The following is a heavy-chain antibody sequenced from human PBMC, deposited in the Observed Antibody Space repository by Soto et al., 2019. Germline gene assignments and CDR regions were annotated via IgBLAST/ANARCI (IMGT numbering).Heavy chain of an antibody. J-gene: IGHJ4*02. CDR3: ARDSFPPYSSSSKGFDY. Sequence: SVKVSCKASGGTFSSYAISWVRQAPGPGLEWMGGIIPIFGTANYAQKFQGRVTITADKSTSTAYMELSSLRSEDTAVYYCARDSFPPYSSSSKGFDYWGQGSLVTVSS. CDR1: GGTFSSYA. V-gene: IGHV1-69*06. D-gene: IGHD6-6*01. CDR2: IIPIFGTA.